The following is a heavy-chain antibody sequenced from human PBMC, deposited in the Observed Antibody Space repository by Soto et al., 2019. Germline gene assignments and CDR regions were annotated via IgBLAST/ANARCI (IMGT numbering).Heavy chain of an antibody. V-gene: IGHV3-48*03. CDR1: GFTFSSYE. J-gene: IGHJ5*02. CDR3: ARERYHDSTGYYHNWFDP. Sequence: XESLSLSFAASGFTFSSYEMNWVRQAPGKGLEWVSYISSSGSTIYYADSVKGRFTISRDNAKNSLYLQMNSLRAEDTAVYYCARERYHDSTGYYHNWFDPWGQGTLVTVSS. CDR2: ISSSGSTI. D-gene: IGHD3-22*01.